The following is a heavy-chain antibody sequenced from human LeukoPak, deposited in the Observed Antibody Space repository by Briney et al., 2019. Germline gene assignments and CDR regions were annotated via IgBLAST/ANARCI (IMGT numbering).Heavy chain of an antibody. CDR1: GFTFSSYG. CDR3: AKIYYYDSSGYSSEGDY. V-gene: IGHV3-30*18. J-gene: IGHJ4*02. CDR2: ISYDGSNK. D-gene: IGHD3-22*01. Sequence: GGSLRLSCAASGFTFSSYGMHWVRQVPGKGLEWVAVISYDGSNKYYADSVKGRFTISRDNSKNTLYLQMNSLRAEDTTVYYCAKIYYYDSSGYSSEGDYWGQGTLVTVSS.